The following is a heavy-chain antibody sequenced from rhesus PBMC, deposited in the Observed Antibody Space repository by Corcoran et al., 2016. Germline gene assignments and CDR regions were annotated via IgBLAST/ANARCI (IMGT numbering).Heavy chain of an antibody. CDR2: ITYSGST. CDR3: ASGYSGSLGY. V-gene: IGHV4-122*02. D-gene: IGHD6-25*01. CDR1: GYSISSGYY. Sequence: QVQLQESGPGLVKPSETLSLTCAVSGYSISSGYYWSGFRQPPGKGLEWIGYITYSGSTSYNPSLKSRVTISRDTSKNQFSLKLSSVTAADTAVYYCASGYSGSLGYWGQGVLVTVSS. J-gene: IGHJ4*01.